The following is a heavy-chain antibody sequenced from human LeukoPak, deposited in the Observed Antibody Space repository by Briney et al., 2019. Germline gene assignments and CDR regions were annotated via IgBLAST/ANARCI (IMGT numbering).Heavy chain of an antibody. CDR2: INQDGTEK. V-gene: IGHV3-7*01. Sequence: GGSLRLSCAASGFTFTTYWMSWVRQLPGKGLEWVANINQDGTEKYYVDSVKGRFTISRDNAKNSLDLQMNSLRVEDTGIYYCVKVAKYYYGSETYYFFEHWGQGAPVTASS. J-gene: IGHJ4*02. CDR3: VKVAKYYYGSETYYFFEH. CDR1: GFTFTTYW. D-gene: IGHD3-10*01.